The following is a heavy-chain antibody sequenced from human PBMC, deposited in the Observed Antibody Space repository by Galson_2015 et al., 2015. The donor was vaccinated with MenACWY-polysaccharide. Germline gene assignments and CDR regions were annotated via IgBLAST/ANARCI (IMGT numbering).Heavy chain of an antibody. CDR3: ARGVYCGCACYSGRDS. CDR1: RGSITTGGYY. V-gene: IGHV4-31*03. D-gene: IGHD2-21*02. CDR2: IHDSGST. Sequence: TLSLPCPVSRGSITTGGYYWTWVRPHPGKGLVWMGYIHDSGSTYYNPSLQSRLTISPDTSKNQCYLDLSSVTAADPAVYYCARGVYCGCACYSGRDSWGQGTLVTGSS. J-gene: IGHJ4*02.